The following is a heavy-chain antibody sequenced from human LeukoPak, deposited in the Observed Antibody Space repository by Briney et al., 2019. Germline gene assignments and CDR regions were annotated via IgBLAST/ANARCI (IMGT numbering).Heavy chain of an antibody. CDR1: GGSISSSSYY. V-gene: IGHV4-39*07. D-gene: IGHD6-13*01. J-gene: IGHJ4*02. Sequence: RTSETLSLTCTVSGGSISSSSYYWGWIRQPPGKGLEWIGSTYYSGSTYYNPSLKSRVTISVDTSKNQFSLKLSSVTAADTAVYYCARGIAAAGTYFDYWGQGTLVTVSS. CDR3: ARGIAAAGTYFDY. CDR2: TYYSGST.